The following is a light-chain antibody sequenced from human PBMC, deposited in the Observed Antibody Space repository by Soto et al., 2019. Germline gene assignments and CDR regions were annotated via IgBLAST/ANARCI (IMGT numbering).Light chain of an antibody. CDR1: ESVSRN. Sequence: EVVMTQSPATLSVSPGERATLSCRASESVSRNLAWYQKKPGQAPRLLIYDASTRATGIPDRFSGGGSGTEFTLTISCLQPDDVATYYCQQYNSYSQFTFGPGTKVDIK. CDR2: DAS. V-gene: IGKV3-15*01. J-gene: IGKJ3*01. CDR3: QQYNSYSQFT.